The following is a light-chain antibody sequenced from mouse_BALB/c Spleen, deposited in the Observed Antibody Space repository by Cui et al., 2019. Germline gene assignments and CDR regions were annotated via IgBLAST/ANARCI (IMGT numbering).Light chain of an antibody. CDR2: RAN. Sequence: DTKMTQSPSSMYASLGYGVTITCKASQNINSYLSWFQQKPGKSPKTLIYRANRLVDGVPSRFSGSGSGQDYSLTISSLEYEDMGIYYCLQYDEFPPTFGGGTKLEIK. CDR1: QNINSY. CDR3: LQYDEFPPT. V-gene: IGKV14-111*01. J-gene: IGKJ2*01.